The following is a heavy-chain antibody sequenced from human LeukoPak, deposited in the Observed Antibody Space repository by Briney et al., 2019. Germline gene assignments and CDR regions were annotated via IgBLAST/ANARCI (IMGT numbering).Heavy chain of an antibody. J-gene: IGHJ4*02. D-gene: IGHD6-13*01. CDR2: INHFGSA. CDR3: ARVSGRPYSSTRLDF. Sequence: SETLSLTCTVSGGSIASGDYYWGWIRQPPGMGLEWIAYINHFGSAYYNSSLKSRLTISIDGSKNYFSLNLKSVTAADTAVYFCARVSGRPYSSTRLDFWGQGTLVTVSS. V-gene: IGHV4-30-2*01. CDR1: GGSIASGDYY.